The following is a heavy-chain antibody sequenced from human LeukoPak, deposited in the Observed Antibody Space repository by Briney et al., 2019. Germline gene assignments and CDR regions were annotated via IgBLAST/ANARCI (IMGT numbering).Heavy chain of an antibody. CDR3: ASQQWLVPPFDY. CDR1: GFTFSSYS. J-gene: IGHJ4*02. Sequence: GGSLRLSCAASGFTFSSYSMNWVRQAPGKGLEWVSYISSSSSSTIYYADSVKGRFTISRNNAKNSLYLQMNSLRAEDTAVYYCASQQWLVPPFDYWGQGTLVTVSS. D-gene: IGHD6-19*01. CDR2: ISSSSSSTI. V-gene: IGHV3-48*01.